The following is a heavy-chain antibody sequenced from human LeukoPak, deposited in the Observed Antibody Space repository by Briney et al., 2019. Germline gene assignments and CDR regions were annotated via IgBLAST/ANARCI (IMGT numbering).Heavy chain of an antibody. D-gene: IGHD3-10*01. CDR1: GFTFSSYS. J-gene: IGHJ4*02. CDR2: ISSSSSYI. V-gene: IGHV3-21*04. Sequence: GGSLRLSCAASGFTFSSYSMNWVRQAPGKGLEWVSSISSSSSYIYYADSVKGRFTISRDNAKNSLYLQMNSLRAEDTAVYYCAKGAHYYGSGSYYRIFDYWGQGTLVTVSS. CDR3: AKGAHYYGSGSYYRIFDY.